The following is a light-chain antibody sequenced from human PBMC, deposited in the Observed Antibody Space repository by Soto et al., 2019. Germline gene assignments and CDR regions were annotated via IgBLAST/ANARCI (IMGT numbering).Light chain of an antibody. Sequence: LTQPASVSGSPGQSITISCTGTSSDVGGYDYVSWYQLHPGKAPKLMVFEVSNRPSGVSYRFSGSKSGNTASLTISGLQAEDEADYFCSSYSIRTAYLFGTGTKVTVL. CDR2: EVS. CDR3: SSYSIRTAYL. V-gene: IGLV2-14*01. J-gene: IGLJ1*01. CDR1: SSDVGGYDY.